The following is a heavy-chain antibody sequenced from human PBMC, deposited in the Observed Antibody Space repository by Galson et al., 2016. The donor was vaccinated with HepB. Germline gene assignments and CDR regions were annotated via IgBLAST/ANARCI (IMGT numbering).Heavy chain of an antibody. V-gene: IGHV3-30*03. CDR3: AGLEQKMDLYFQH. D-gene: IGHD6-13*01. J-gene: IGHJ1*01. CDR1: GFAFSRYG. CDR2: ISDDGSVK. Sequence: SLRLSCAASGFAFSRYGLHWVRQAPGRGLEWVAVISDDGSVKFYIDSVKGRFTISRDNSKNTLYLQMDSPRTEDTAVYYCAGLEQKMDLYFQHWGQGTLVTVSS.